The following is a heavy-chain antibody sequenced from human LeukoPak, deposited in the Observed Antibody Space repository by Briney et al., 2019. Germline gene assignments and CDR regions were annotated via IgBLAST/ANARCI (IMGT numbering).Heavy chain of an antibody. CDR1: GYSISSGYY. V-gene: IGHV4-38-2*02. CDR3: ARDVEDYGDYVFRYFDY. CDR2: IYHSGST. D-gene: IGHD4-17*01. J-gene: IGHJ4*02. Sequence: SETLSLTCTVSGYSISSGYYWGWIRQPPGKGLEWIGSIYHSGSTYYNPSLKSRVTISVDTSKNQFSLKLSSVTAADTAVYYCARDVEDYGDYVFRYFDYWGQGTLVTVSS.